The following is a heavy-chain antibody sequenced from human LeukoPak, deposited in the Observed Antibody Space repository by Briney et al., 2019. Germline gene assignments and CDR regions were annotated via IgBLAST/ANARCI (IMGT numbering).Heavy chain of an antibody. V-gene: IGHV3-30*04. J-gene: IGHJ4*02. D-gene: IGHD3-3*01. CDR1: GFTFSSYA. CDR2: ISYDGSNK. CDR3: ARESHGGPFWYFDY. Sequence: GSLRLSCAASGFTFSSYAMHWVRQAPGKGLEWVAVISYDGSNKYYADSVKGRFTISRDNSKNTLYLQMNSLRAEDTAVYYCARESHGGPFWYFDYWGQGTLVTVSS.